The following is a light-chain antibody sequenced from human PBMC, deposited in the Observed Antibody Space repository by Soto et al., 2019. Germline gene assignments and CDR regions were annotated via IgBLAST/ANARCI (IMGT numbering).Light chain of an antibody. CDR1: QGIGND. V-gene: IGKV1-6*01. J-gene: IGKJ5*01. CDR3: LQDYNYPIT. CDR2: AAS. Sequence: AIQMTQSPSSLSTSIGARVTITCRASQGIGNDLAWYQRKPGKAPKLLIYAASSLQSGVPSRFSGSGSGTDFTLTISSLQPEDFATYYCLQDYNYPITFGQGTRLEIK.